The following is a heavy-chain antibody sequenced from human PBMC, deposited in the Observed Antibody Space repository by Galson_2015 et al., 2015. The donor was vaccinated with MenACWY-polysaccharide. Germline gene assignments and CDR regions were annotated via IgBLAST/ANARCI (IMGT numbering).Heavy chain of an antibody. CDR2: INADGSAT. CDR3: ARDPRGARSSYFDN. J-gene: IGHJ4*02. Sequence: SLRLSCAASGFSFSTYWMHWVRHAPGKGLVWVSRINADGSATDYADSVRGRFTISRDNAKNSLYLQMNSLRAEDTAVYFCARDPRGARSSYFDNWGQGILVTVSS. D-gene: IGHD3-10*01. CDR1: GFSFSTYW. V-gene: IGHV3-74*01.